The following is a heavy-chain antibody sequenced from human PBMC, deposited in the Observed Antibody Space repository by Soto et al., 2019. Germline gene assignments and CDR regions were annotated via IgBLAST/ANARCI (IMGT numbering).Heavy chain of an antibody. J-gene: IGHJ2*01. V-gene: IGHV3-33*01. CDR1: GFTFSSYG. Sequence: QVQLVESGGGVVQPGRSLRLSCAASGFTFSSYGMHWVRQAPGKGLEWVAVIWYDGSNKYYADSVKGRFTISRDNSKNTLYLQMNSLRAEDTAVYYCARPYCSGGSCYSMIDWYFDLWGRGTLVTVSS. D-gene: IGHD2-15*01. CDR2: IWYDGSNK. CDR3: ARPYCSGGSCYSMIDWYFDL.